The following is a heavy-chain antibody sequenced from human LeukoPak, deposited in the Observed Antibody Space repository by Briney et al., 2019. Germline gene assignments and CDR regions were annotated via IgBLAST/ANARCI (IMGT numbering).Heavy chain of an antibody. V-gene: IGHV3-30*19. CDR2: ISYDGSNK. J-gene: IGHJ3*02. D-gene: IGHD3-22*01. Sequence: PGGSLRLSCAASGFTFGGSGMHWVRQAPGKGREGVAVISYDGSNKYYADSVKGRFTISRYNSKNTLYLQMNSLRAEDTAVYYCARTYYYDSSGYDAFDIWGQGTMVTVSS. CDR3: ARTYYYDSSGYDAFDI. CDR1: GFTFGGSG.